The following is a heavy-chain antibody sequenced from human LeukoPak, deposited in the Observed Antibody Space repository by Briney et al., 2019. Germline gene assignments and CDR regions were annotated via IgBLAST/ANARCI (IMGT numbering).Heavy chain of an antibody. J-gene: IGHJ5*02. V-gene: IGHV1-18*01. Sequence: ASVKVSCKAAGYTFTSYGISWVRQAPGQGLEWMGWISAYNGNTNYAQKLQGRVTMTTDTSTSTAYMELRSLRSDDTAVYYCARDLTTTVTTYWFDPWGQGTLVTVSS. CDR3: ARDLTTTVTTYWFDP. D-gene: IGHD4-17*01. CDR1: GYTFTSYG. CDR2: ISAYNGNT.